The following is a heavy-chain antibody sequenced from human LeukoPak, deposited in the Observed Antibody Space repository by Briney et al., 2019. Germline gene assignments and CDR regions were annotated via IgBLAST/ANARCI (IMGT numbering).Heavy chain of an antibody. CDR3: ARVRWLNVYYHYYYMDV. CDR2: IYDSGST. CDR1: GGSIKSYY. Sequence: SETLSLTCTVSGGSIKSYYWSWIRQPPGKGLEWIGYIYDSGSTNYNPSLKSRVTISLDAAKDQFSLRLSSVTAADTALYYCARVRWLNVYYHYYYMDVWGKGTTVTVSS. J-gene: IGHJ6*03. V-gene: IGHV4-59*01. D-gene: IGHD3-22*01.